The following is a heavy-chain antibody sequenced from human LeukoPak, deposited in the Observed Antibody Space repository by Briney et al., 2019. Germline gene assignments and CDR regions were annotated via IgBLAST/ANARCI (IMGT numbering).Heavy chain of an antibody. Sequence: SETLSLTCTVSGGSISSYYWSWIRQPPGKGLEWIGYIYYSGSTNYNPSLKSRVTISVDTSKNQFSLKLSSVTAADTAVYYCARATSITHALDIWGQGTMVTVSS. CDR3: ARATSITHALDI. J-gene: IGHJ3*02. D-gene: IGHD3-10*01. V-gene: IGHV4-59*01. CDR1: GGSISSYY. CDR2: IYYSGST.